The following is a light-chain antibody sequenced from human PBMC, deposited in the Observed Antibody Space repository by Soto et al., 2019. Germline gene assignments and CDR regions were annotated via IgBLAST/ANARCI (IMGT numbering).Light chain of an antibody. CDR1: QSISSSY. CDR3: QQYGRSWT. Sequence: EIVLTQSPGTLSLAQGERATLSCRASQSISSSYLAWYQQKPGQAPRLLIYGASSRATGIPDRFSGSGSGTDFTLTISRLEPEDFAVYYCQQYGRSWTFGQGTKVEIK. CDR2: GAS. J-gene: IGKJ1*01. V-gene: IGKV3-20*01.